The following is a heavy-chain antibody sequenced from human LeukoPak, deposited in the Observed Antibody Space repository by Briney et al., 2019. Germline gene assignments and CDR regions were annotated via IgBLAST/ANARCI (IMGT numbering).Heavy chain of an antibody. J-gene: IGHJ4*02. CDR1: GFTFSSYA. V-gene: IGHV3-23*01. CDR3: AKLWFGESFDY. Sequence: GGSLRLSCAASGFTFSSYAMTWVRQAPGKGLEWVSDISGGGGSTYYADSVKGRFTISRDNSKNTLYLQMNSLRAEDTAVYYCAKLWFGESFDYWGQGTLVTVSS. D-gene: IGHD3-10*01. CDR2: ISGGGGST.